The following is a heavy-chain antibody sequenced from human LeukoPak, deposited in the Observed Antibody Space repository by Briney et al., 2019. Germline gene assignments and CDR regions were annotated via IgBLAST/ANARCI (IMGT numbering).Heavy chain of an antibody. CDR1: GFTFSSYG. Sequence: GGSLRLSWAASGFTFSSYGMHWVRQAPGKGLEWVAFIRYDGSNKYYADSVKGRFTISRDNSKNTLYLQMNSLRAEDTAVYYCAKGEEGITIFGVVTSIDYWGQGTLVTVSS. J-gene: IGHJ4*02. D-gene: IGHD3-3*01. CDR3: AKGEEGITIFGVVTSIDY. V-gene: IGHV3-30*02. CDR2: IRYDGSNK.